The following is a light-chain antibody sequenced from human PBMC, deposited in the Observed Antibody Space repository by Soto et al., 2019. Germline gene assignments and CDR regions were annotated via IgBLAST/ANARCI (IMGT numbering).Light chain of an antibody. CDR3: SSYTSSSTLA. V-gene: IGLV2-14*01. CDR1: SSDVGGYNY. CDR2: DVS. Sequence: QSALTQPASVSGSPGQSITISCTGTSSDVGGYNYVSWYQQHPGKAPKLMIYDVSNRPSGVSNRFSGFKSGNTASLTISGLQAEDEADYYCSSYTSSSTLAFGGGTKVTVL. J-gene: IGLJ3*02.